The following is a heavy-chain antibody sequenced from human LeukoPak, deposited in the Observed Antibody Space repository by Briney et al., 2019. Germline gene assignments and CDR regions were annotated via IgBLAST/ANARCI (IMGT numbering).Heavy chain of an antibody. D-gene: IGHD2-8*01. Sequence: SETLSLTCTVSGDSISTSNSYWGWIRQPPGKGLEWIGSIYYSGNTYYNASLKSRVTISVDTSKNQFSLKLTSVTAADTAVYYCARKRLYRYYMDVWGKGTTVTVSS. CDR3: ARKRLYRYYMDV. V-gene: IGHV4-39*01. CDR2: IYYSGNT. CDR1: GDSISTSNSY. J-gene: IGHJ6*03.